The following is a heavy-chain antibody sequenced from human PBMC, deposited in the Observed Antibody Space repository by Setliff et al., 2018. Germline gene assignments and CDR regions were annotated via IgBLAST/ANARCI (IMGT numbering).Heavy chain of an antibody. CDR3: ARGGPTLTISRVPVVSSLDP. D-gene: IGHD3-3*01. CDR1: GDSISSGYYY. CDR2: FYTSGNT. J-gene: IGHJ5*02. Sequence: PSETLSLTCTVSGDSISSGYYYWTWIRQSAGKGLEWIGHFYTSGNTNYNPSLKSRVTISVDTSKNQFSLKLSSVTAADTATYYCARGGPTLTISRVPVVSSLDPWGQGSRITVSS. V-gene: IGHV4-61*09.